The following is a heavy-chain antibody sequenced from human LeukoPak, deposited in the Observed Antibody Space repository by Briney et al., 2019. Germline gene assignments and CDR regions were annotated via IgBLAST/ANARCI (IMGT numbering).Heavy chain of an antibody. CDR3: ARESSGSYYYGMDV. D-gene: IGHD1-26*01. CDR1: GYTFTGYY. CDR2: INPNSGGT. J-gene: IGHJ6*02. Sequence: GASVKVSCKASGYTFTGYYMHWVRQAPGQGLKWMGWINPNSGGTNYAQKFQGRVTMTRDTSISTAYMELSRLRSDDTAVYYCARESSGSYYYGMDVWGQGTTVTVSS. V-gene: IGHV1-2*02.